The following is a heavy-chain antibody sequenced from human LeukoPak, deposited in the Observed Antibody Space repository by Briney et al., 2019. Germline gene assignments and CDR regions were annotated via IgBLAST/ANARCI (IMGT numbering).Heavy chain of an antibody. V-gene: IGHV1-69*04. Sequence: ASVKVSCKASGGTFSSYTISWVRQAPGQGLEWMGRIIPILGIANYAQKFQGRVTITADKSTSTGYMELSSLRSEDTAVYYCARDRVLRFLEWPTSSNGIDYWGQGTLVTVSS. CDR1: GGTFSSYT. CDR2: IIPILGIA. CDR3: ARDRVLRFLEWPTSSNGIDY. D-gene: IGHD3-3*01. J-gene: IGHJ4*02.